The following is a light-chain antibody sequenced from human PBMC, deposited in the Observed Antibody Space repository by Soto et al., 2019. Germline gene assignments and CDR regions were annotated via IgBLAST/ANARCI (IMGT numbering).Light chain of an antibody. CDR2: DAS. J-gene: IGKJ4*01. Sequence: ERKMTKSPVTLSLYKGERATLSCRASQSVSNNYLAWYQQRPGQAPRLLIYDASKRATGIPARFSGSGSGTEFTLTISSLQSEDFAVYYCQQYNNWPLPFGGGTNVDIK. CDR3: QQYNNWPLP. V-gene: IGKV3D-15*01. CDR1: QSVSNN.